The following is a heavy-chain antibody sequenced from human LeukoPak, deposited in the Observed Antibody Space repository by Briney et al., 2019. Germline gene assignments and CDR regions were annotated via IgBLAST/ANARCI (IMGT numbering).Heavy chain of an antibody. CDR3: ARDSFTMVRGVTNYYFDY. V-gene: IGHV1-18*01. Sequence: GASVKVSCKASGYTFTSYGISWVRQAPGQGLEWMGWISVYNGNTNYAQKLQGRVTMTTDTSTSTAYMELRSLRSDDTAVYYCARDSFTMVRGVTNYYFDYWGQGTLVTVSS. CDR1: GYTFTSYG. CDR2: ISVYNGNT. D-gene: IGHD3-10*01. J-gene: IGHJ4*02.